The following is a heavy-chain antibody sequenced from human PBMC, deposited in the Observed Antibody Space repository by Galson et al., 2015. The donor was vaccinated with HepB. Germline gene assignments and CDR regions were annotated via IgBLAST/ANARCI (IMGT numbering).Heavy chain of an antibody. V-gene: IGHV4-34*01. D-gene: IGHD6-19*01. CDR3: ARGRGSGWWTSSFDY. Sequence: ETLSLTCAVYGGSFSGYYWSWIRQPPGKGLEWIGEINHSGSTNYNPSLKSRVTISVDTSKNQFSLKLSSVTAADTAVYYCARGRGSGWWTSSFDYWGQGTLVTVSS. CDR2: INHSGST. CDR1: GGSFSGYY. J-gene: IGHJ4*02.